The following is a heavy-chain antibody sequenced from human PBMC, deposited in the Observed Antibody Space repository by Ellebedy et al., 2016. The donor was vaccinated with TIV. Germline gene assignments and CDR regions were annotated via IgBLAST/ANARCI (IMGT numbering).Heavy chain of an antibody. CDR2: ISRSGGTT. Sequence: PGGSLRLSCAASGFTFSDYAMNWVRQAPGKGLEWVSGISRSGGTTYYADSVKGRFTVSRDNSNNTLYLQMNSLRADDTAVYYCAKDLTVTGYYFDSWGQGTLVTVSS. CDR3: AKDLTVTGYYFDS. J-gene: IGHJ4*02. CDR1: GFTFSDYA. V-gene: IGHV3-23*01. D-gene: IGHD4-23*01.